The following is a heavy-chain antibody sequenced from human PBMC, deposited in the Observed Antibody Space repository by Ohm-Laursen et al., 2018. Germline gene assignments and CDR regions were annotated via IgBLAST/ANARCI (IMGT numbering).Heavy chain of an antibody. V-gene: IGHV3-23*01. J-gene: IGHJ6*02. CDR1: GITFSSYA. D-gene: IGHD2-2*02. CDR2: ISGSGGST. Sequence: SLRLSCTASGITFSSYAMSWVRQAPGKGLEWVSAISGSGGSTYYADSVKGRLTISRDNSKNTLYLQMNSLRAEDTAVYYCAKAGHCSSTSCYRDAYYYYGMDVWGQGTTVTVSS. CDR3: AKAGHCSSTSCYRDAYYYYGMDV.